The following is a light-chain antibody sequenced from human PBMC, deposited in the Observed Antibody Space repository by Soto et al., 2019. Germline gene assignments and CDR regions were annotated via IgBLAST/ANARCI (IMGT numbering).Light chain of an antibody. V-gene: IGKV1-5*03. CDR2: KAS. CDR3: QQFHSFSPT. Sequence: DIQMTQSPSTLSASVGDRVTITCRASQSISSWLAWYQQKPGKAPNLLIYKASSLESGVPSRFSGSGSGTEFTLTISSLQPDDFATYSCQQFHSFSPTFGQGTKAEIK. J-gene: IGKJ1*01. CDR1: QSISSW.